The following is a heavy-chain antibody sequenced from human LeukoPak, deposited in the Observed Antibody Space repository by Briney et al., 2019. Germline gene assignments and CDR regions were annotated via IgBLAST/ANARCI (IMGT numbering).Heavy chain of an antibody. Sequence: WGSLRLSCAASGFTFSSYWMHWVRQAPGKGLVWVSRTNSDGSSTSYADSVKGRFTISRDNAKNTLYLQMNSLRAEDTAVYYCAKDPNWNAGLNWFDPWGQGTLVTVSS. CDR1: GFTFSSYW. CDR3: AKDPNWNAGLNWFDP. D-gene: IGHD1-1*01. CDR2: TNSDGSST. J-gene: IGHJ5*02. V-gene: IGHV3-74*01.